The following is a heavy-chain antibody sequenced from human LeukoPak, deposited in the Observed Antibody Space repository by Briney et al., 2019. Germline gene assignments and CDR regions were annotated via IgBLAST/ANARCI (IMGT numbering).Heavy chain of an antibody. Sequence: SETLSLTCTVSGGSISSSSYYWGWIRQPPGKGLEWIGSIYYSGSTYYNPSLKSRVTISVDTSKNQFSLELSSVTAADTAVYYCARPKAVAGSGGDNWFDPWGQGTLVTVSS. V-gene: IGHV4-39*01. CDR1: GGSISSSSYY. CDR2: IYYSGST. CDR3: ARPKAVAGSGGDNWFDP. D-gene: IGHD6-19*01. J-gene: IGHJ5*02.